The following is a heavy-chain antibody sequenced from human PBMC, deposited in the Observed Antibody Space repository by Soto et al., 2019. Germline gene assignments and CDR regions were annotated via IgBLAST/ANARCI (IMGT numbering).Heavy chain of an antibody. CDR3: ARRWGYAFDI. CDR1: GGSISSYY. J-gene: IGHJ3*02. CDR2: IYYSGST. D-gene: IGHD1-26*01. Sequence: QVQLQESGPGLVKPSETLSLTCTVSGGSISSYYWSWIRQPPGKGLEWIGYIYYSGSTNYNPSLKSRVTISVDTSKNQFSLKLSSVNAADTAVYYCARRWGYAFDIWGQGTMVTVSS. V-gene: IGHV4-59*08.